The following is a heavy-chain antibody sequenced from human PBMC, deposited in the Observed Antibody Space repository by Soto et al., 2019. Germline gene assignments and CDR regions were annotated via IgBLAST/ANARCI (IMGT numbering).Heavy chain of an antibody. CDR2: INHSGST. Sequence: SETLSLTCAVYGGSFSGYYWSWIRQPPGKGLEWIGEINHSGSTNYNPSLKSRVTISVDTSKNQFSLKLSSVTAADTAVYYCARGGRLLWFGEFVTFDYWGQGTLVTVSS. D-gene: IGHD3-10*01. J-gene: IGHJ4*02. CDR1: GGSFSGYY. CDR3: ARGGRLLWFGEFVTFDY. V-gene: IGHV4-34*01.